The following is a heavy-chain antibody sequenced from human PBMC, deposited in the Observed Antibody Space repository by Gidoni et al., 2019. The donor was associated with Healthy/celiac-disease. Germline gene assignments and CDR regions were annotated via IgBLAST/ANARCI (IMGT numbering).Heavy chain of an antibody. Sequence: QVQLQESGPGLVKPSETLSLTCTVSGGSISSYYWRWIRQPPGKGLEWIGYIYYSWSTNYNPSLKSRVTISVDTSKNQFSLKLSSVTAADTAVYYCARLRPGGKDAFDIWGQGTMVTVSS. V-gene: IGHV4-59*08. J-gene: IGHJ3*02. CDR3: ARLRPGGKDAFDI. D-gene: IGHD3-16*01. CDR2: IYYSWST. CDR1: GGSISSYY.